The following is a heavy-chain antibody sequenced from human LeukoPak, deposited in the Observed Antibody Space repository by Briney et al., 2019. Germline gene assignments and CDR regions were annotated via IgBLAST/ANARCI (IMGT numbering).Heavy chain of an antibody. Sequence: SETLSLTCTVSGGSISSYYWSWIRQPPGKGLEWIGYIYYSGSTNYNPSLKSRVTISVDTSKNQFSLKLSSVTAADTAVYYCAIERGLALYYWGQGTLVAVSS. J-gene: IGHJ4*02. CDR3: AIERGLALYY. CDR2: IYYSGST. CDR1: GGSISSYY. V-gene: IGHV4-59*01. D-gene: IGHD3/OR15-3a*01.